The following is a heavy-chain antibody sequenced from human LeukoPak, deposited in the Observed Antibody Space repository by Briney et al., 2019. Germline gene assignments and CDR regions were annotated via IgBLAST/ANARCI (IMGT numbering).Heavy chain of an antibody. CDR2: ISWNSGSI. V-gene: IGHV3-9*01. D-gene: IGHD3-22*01. CDR1: GFTFDDYA. CDR3: AKDLVLTTSGSPGAFDI. J-gene: IGHJ3*02. Sequence: PGRSLRLSCAASGFTFDDYAMHWVRQAPGKGLEWVSGISWNSGSIGYADSVKGRFTISRDNAKNSLYLQMNSLRAEDTALYYCAKDLVLTTSGSPGAFDIWGQGTMVTVSS.